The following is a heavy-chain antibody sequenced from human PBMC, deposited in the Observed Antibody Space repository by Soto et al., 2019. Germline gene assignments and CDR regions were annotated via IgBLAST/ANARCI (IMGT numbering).Heavy chain of an antibody. CDR1: GFNFSSYA. V-gene: IGHV3-23*01. D-gene: IGHD5-12*01. CDR3: ARQDGYNYYAFDI. CDR2: ISGSGGTT. Sequence: EVQLLESGGGLVQPGGSLRLSCAASGFNFSSYAMSWVRQAPGKGLEWVSTISGSGGTTYYADSVKGRFTMSRDNSKNSLYLQMNSLRAEDTAVYYCARQDGYNYYAFDIWGQGTMVTVSS. J-gene: IGHJ3*02.